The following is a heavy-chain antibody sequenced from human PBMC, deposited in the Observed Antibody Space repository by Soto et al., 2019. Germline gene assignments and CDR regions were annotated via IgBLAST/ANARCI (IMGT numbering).Heavy chain of an antibody. D-gene: IGHD4-17*01. V-gene: IGHV4-59*01. CDR3: ARTHDYGDYYFDY. CDR2: IYYSGST. J-gene: IGHJ4*02. Sequence: SETLSLTCAVSGGSLSSYYWSWIRQPPGKGLEWIGYIYYSGSTNYNPSLKSRVTISVDTSKNQFSLKLSSVTAADTAVYYCARTHDYGDYYFDYWGQGTLVTVSS. CDR1: GGSLSSYY.